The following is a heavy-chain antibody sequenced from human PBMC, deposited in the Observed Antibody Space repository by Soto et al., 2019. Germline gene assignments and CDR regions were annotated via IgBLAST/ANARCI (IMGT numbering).Heavy chain of an antibody. J-gene: IGHJ6*03. D-gene: IGHD2-2*01. CDR2: IHGDNGNT. CDR1: GYSFSTYA. V-gene: IGHV1-3*01. CDR3: AREPLRHQLPAESHMDV. Sequence: QVPLVQSGAEVKKPGASVKVSCKASGYSFSTYAMNWVRQAPGQGLEWMGWIHGDNGNTKYSQKFQGRVTITRDTSARTFTSYMELSSLRSEVTGLYYCAREPLRHQLPAESHMDVWGEGTTVTVSS.